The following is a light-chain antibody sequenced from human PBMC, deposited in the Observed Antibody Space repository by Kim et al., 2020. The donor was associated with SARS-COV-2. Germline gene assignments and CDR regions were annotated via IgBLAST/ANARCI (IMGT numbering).Light chain of an antibody. J-gene: IGLJ2*01. V-gene: IGLV2-14*04. Sequence: GPSITISCTGTNSDIGGYNYVSWYQQHPGKAPKLMIYDVSKRPSGVSNRFSGSKSGNTASLTISGLQAEDEADYYCSSYTSSSTLVFGGGTQLTVL. CDR3: SSYTSSSTLV. CDR2: DVS. CDR1: NSDIGGYNY.